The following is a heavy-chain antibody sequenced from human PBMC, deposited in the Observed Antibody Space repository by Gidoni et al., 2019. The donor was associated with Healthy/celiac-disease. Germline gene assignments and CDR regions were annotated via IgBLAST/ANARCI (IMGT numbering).Heavy chain of an antibody. J-gene: IGHJ4*02. Sequence: QVQLQESGPGLVKPSQTLSLTCTVSGGSISSGDYYWSWIRQPPGKGLEWIGYIYYSGSTYYNPSLKSRVTISVDTSKNQFSLKLSSVTAADTAVYYCARFTKVNYYGSGSYYKQYYFDYWGQGTLVTVSS. CDR3: ARFTKVNYYGSGSYYKQYYFDY. CDR1: GGSISSGDYY. D-gene: IGHD3-10*01. CDR2: IYYSGST. V-gene: IGHV4-30-4*01.